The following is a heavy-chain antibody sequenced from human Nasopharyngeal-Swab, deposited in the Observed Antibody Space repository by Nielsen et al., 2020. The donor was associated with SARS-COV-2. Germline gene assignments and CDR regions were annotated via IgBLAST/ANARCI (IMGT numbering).Heavy chain of an antibody. J-gene: IGHJ5*02. D-gene: IGHD3-22*01. Sequence: GESLKISCAASEFTFSSYGMHWVRQAPGKGLEWVAVISYDGSNKYYADSVKGRFTISRDNSKNTLYLQMNSLRAEDTAVYYCAKVLTMRFEGSWGQGTLVTVSS. CDR3: AKVLTMRFEGS. CDR1: EFTFSSYG. CDR2: ISYDGSNK. V-gene: IGHV3-30*18.